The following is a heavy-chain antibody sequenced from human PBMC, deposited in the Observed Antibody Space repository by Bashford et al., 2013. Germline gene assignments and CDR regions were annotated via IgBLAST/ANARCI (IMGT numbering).Heavy chain of an antibody. CDR3: ARHSPLYYYYYMDV. Sequence: VRQMPGKGLEWMGIIYFSDSDTRYSPSFQGQVTISADKSITTAYLQWSSLKASDTAMYYCARHSPLYYYYYMDVWGKRGPRSPSP. V-gene: IGHV5-51*01. J-gene: IGHJ6*03. CDR2: IYFSDSDT.